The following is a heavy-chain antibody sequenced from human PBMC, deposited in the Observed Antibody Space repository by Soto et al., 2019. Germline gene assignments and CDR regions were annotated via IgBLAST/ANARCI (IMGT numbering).Heavy chain of an antibody. Sequence: PGGSLRLSCAASGFTFSSYAMHWVRQAPGKGLEWVAVISYDGSNKYYADSVKGRFTISRDNSKNTLYLQMNSLRAEDTAVYYCARGDIQLWKPFDYWGQGTLVTVSS. CDR3: ARGDIQLWKPFDY. CDR1: GFTFSSYA. J-gene: IGHJ4*02. D-gene: IGHD5-18*01. CDR2: ISYDGSNK. V-gene: IGHV3-30-3*01.